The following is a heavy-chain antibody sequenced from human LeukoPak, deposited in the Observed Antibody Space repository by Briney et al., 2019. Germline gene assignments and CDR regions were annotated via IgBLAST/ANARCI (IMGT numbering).Heavy chain of an antibody. CDR3: ARFYDSSRGRDY. J-gene: IGHJ4*02. D-gene: IGHD3-22*01. V-gene: IGHV4-59*08. CDR2: IYYSGST. CDR1: GGSISSYY. Sequence: PSETLSLTCTVSGGSISSYYWSWIRQPPGKGLEWIGYIYYSGSTNYNPSLKSRVTISVDTSKNQFSLKLSSVTAADTAVYYCARFYDSSRGRDYWGQGTLVTVSS.